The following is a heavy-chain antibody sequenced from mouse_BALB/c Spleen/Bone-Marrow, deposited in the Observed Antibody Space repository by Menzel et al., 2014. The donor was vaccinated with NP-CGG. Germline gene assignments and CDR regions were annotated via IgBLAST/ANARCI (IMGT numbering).Heavy chain of an antibody. D-gene: IGHD2-10*01. V-gene: IGHV2-2*02. CDR1: GFSLTSYG. CDR2: IWGGGST. J-gene: IGHJ3*01. CDR3: ARNTYYGNPFAY. Sequence: VKLMESGPGLVQPSQSLSITCTVSGFSLTSYGVHWVRQSPGKGLEWLGVIWGGGSTDYNAAFISRLSISKDNSKSQVFFKMNSLQANDTAIYYCARNTYYGNPFAYWGQGTLVTVSA.